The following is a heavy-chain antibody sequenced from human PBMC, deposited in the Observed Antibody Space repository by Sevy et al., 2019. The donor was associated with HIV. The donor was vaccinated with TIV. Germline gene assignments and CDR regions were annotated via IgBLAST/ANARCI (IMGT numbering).Heavy chain of an antibody. CDR3: AKGVSYYDFWSGDYYFDY. CDR1: GFTFSSYA. J-gene: IGHJ4*02. V-gene: IGHV3-23*01. Sequence: GGSLRLSCAASGFTFSSYAMSWVRQAPGKGLEWVSAISGSGGSTYYADSVKGRFTISRDNSKNTLYLQMNSLRAEDTVVYSCAKGVSYYDFWSGDYYFDYWGQGTLVTVSS. CDR2: ISGSGGST. D-gene: IGHD3-3*01.